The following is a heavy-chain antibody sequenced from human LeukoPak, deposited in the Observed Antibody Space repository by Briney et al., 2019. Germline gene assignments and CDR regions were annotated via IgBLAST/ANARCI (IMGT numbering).Heavy chain of an antibody. CDR3: ASGSYRYYYYGMDV. J-gene: IGHJ6*02. Sequence: GGSLRLSCAASGFTLSSYAMHWVRQAPGKGLEWVAVISYDGSNKYYADSVKGRFTISRDNSKNTLYLQMNSLRAEDTAVYYCASGSYRYYYYGMDVWGQGTTVTVSS. D-gene: IGHD1-26*01. CDR1: GFTLSSYA. V-gene: IGHV3-30-3*01. CDR2: ISYDGSNK.